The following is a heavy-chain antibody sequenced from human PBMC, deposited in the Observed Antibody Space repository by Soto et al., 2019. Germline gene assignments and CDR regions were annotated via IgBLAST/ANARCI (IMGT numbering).Heavy chain of an antibody. CDR3: ARDPRNRREPYVRNMDV. V-gene: IGHV3-30-3*01. CDR1: GFTFSTYA. CDR2: ISYDGSHK. J-gene: IGHJ6*02. Sequence: QEQLVESGGGVVQPGGSLRLSCTASGFTFSTYAIHWVRQAPGKGLEWVAVISYDGSHKYYADAVEGRFTISRDNSKNILDLQVTGLRAEDAAVYYCARDPRNRREPYVRNMDVWGQGTTFTVSS. D-gene: IGHD1-1*01.